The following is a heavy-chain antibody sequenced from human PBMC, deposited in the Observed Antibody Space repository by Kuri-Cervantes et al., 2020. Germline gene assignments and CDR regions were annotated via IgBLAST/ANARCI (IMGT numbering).Heavy chain of an antibody. CDR2: ISGSGGST. CDR1: GFTFSSYA. Sequence: ETLSLTCAASGFTFSSYAMSWVRQAPGKGLEWVSAISGSGGSTYYADSVKGRFTISRDNSKNTLYLQMNSLRAEDTAVYYCATIGRPDYCGSGSYYNGFDYWGQGTLVTVSS. V-gene: IGHV3-23*01. CDR3: ATIGRPDYCGSGSYYNGFDY. J-gene: IGHJ4*02. D-gene: IGHD3-10*01.